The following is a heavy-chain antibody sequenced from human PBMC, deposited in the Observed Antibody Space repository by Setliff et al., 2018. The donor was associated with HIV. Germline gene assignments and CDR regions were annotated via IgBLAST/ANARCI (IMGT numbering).Heavy chain of an antibody. CDR3: ARGLYSSSSRGAFDI. CDR1: GGTFSNYA. Sequence: GASVKVSCKASGGTFSNYAISWVRQAPGQGLEWMGGIIPIFGSTKYAQKFQDRVIITADESTHTADMELSSLRSEDTAVYYCARGLYSSSSRGAFDIWGQGTMVTVSS. J-gene: IGHJ3*02. D-gene: IGHD6-6*01. CDR2: IIPIFGST. V-gene: IGHV1-69*13.